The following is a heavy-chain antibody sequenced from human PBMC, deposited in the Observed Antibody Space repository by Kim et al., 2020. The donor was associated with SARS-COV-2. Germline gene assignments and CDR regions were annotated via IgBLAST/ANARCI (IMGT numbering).Heavy chain of an antibody. CDR2: ISSVGTTI. V-gene: IGHV3-48*04. J-gene: IGHJ4*02. Sequence: GGSLRLSCAASGFTFSTYSMSWVRQAPGKGLEWVSYISSVGTTIFYADSVKGRFTISRDNAKNSLYLLMNTLRAEDTAFYYCAKGSSRPYHFDSWGQGTLVTVSS. CDR3: AKGSSRPYHFDS. CDR1: GFTFSTYS. D-gene: IGHD6-13*01.